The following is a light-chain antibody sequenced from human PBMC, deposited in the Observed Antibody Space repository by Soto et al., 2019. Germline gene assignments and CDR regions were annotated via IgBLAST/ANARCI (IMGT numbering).Light chain of an antibody. V-gene: IGKV3-20*01. CDR1: QSVSNNY. J-gene: IGKJ1*01. CDR3: QQYDNWPRT. Sequence: EIWLTQSPGTLSLSPGERATLSCWASQSVSNNYLAWYQKKPGKAPRLLIYVASNRATGIPERLSGSGYGTEFTITITSMQSEDFEVYYCQQYDNWPRTFGQGTKVDI. CDR2: VAS.